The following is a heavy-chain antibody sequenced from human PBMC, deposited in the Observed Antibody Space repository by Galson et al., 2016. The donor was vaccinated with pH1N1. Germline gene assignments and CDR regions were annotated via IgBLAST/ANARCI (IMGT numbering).Heavy chain of an antibody. CDR1: GFTFSRYP. CDR2: ISYDESNK. D-gene: IGHD3-10*01. J-gene: IGHJ4*02. V-gene: IGHV3-30*04. CDR3: ARDSSLWSAEWELLDY. Sequence: SLRLSCAATGFTFSRYPMHWVRQAPGKGLEWLAIISYDESNKIYTDSVRGRFTVSRDNSKNTLFLQMNSLRAEDTAIYYCARDSSLWSAEWELLDYWGQGTLVTVSS.